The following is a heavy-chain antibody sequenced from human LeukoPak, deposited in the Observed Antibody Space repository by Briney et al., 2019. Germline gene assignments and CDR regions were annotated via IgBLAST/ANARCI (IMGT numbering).Heavy chain of an antibody. CDR3: ARAPGTTFDY. Sequence: ETLSLTCAVYGGSFSGYYWSWIRQPPGKVLEWIGEINHSGSTNYNPSLKSRVTISVDTSKNQFSLKLTSVTAADTAVYYCARAPGTTFDYWGHGNMVTVSS. V-gene: IGHV4-34*01. CDR2: INHSGST. D-gene: IGHD4-17*01. J-gene: IGHJ4*01. CDR1: GGSFSGYY.